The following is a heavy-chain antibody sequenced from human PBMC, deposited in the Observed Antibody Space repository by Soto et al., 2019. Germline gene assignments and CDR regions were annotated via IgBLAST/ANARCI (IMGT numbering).Heavy chain of an antibody. CDR1: RFTFDDYG. D-gene: IGHD1-26*01. V-gene: IGHV3-20*04. CDR3: ARIPVGYDYAMDV. Sequence: EVQLVESGGGVVRPGGSLRLSCAASRFTFDDYGMSWVRQAPGKGLEWVSGINWNGGSTTYVDSVKGRFTISRDNAKNSLYLKMNSLRVEDTALYYCARIPVGYDYAMDVWGQGTTVTVSS. J-gene: IGHJ6*02. CDR2: INWNGGST.